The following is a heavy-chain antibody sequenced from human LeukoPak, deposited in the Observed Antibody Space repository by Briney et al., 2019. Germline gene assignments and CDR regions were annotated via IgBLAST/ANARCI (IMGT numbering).Heavy chain of an antibody. Sequence: ASVTVSCKASGYTFNSYGTSWVRQAPGQGVEWMGWVSAYNGHTNYAQKFPARVTMTTHTSTSTAYMELRSLRSDDTAVYYRARFEQPATDYWGQGTLVTVSS. CDR3: ARFEQPATDY. CDR1: GYTFNSYG. D-gene: IGHD1/OR15-1a*01. CDR2: VSAYNGHT. V-gene: IGHV1-18*01. J-gene: IGHJ4*02.